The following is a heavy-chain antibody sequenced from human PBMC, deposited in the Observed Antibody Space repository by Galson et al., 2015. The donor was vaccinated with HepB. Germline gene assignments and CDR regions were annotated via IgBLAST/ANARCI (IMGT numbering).Heavy chain of an antibody. J-gene: IGHJ3*02. CDR3: ARERGYLGHDAFDI. CDR1: GFTFSSYA. V-gene: IGHV3-30*04. D-gene: IGHD3-16*01. CDR2: ISYDGSNK. Sequence: SLRLSCAASGFTFSSYAMHWVRQAPGKGLEWVAVISYDGSNKYYADSVKGRFTISRDNSKNTLYLQMNSLRAEDTAVYYCARERGYLGHDAFDIWGQGTMVTASS.